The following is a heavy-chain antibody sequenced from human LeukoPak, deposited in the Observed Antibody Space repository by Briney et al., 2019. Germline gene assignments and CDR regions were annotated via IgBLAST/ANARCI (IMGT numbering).Heavy chain of an antibody. CDR1: GGTFSSYT. D-gene: IGHD3-3*01. CDR3: ARDESGYDFWSGYLDY. V-gene: IGHV1-69*04. J-gene: IGHJ4*02. CDR2: IIPILGIA. Sequence: ASVKVSCKASGGTFSSYTISWVRQAPGQGLEWMGRIIPILGIANYAQKFQGRVTITADKSTSTAYMELSSLRSEDTAVYYCARDESGYDFWSGYLDYWGQGTLVTVSS.